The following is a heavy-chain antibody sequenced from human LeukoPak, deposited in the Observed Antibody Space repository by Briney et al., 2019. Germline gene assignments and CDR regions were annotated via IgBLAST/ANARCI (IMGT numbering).Heavy chain of an antibody. Sequence: SETLFLTCTVSGGSISSSSYYWGWIRQPPGKGLEWIGSIYYSGSTYYNPSLKSRVTISVDTSKNQFSLKLSSVTAADTAVYYCASFSGWYAAMDFDYWGQGTLVTVSS. D-gene: IGHD6-19*01. CDR1: GGSISSSSYY. CDR3: ASFSGWYAAMDFDY. V-gene: IGHV4-39*07. J-gene: IGHJ4*02. CDR2: IYYSGST.